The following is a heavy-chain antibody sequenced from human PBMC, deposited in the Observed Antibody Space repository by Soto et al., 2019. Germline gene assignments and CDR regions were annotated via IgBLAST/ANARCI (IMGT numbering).Heavy chain of an antibody. V-gene: IGHV1-69*06. CDR1: GGTFSSYA. Sequence: QVQLVQSGAEVKKPGSSVKVSCKASGGTFSSYAISWVRQAPGQGLEWTGGIVPIFGTANYEQKFQGRVTITADKSTSTAYMELSSLRSADTAVYYCARSNCCHTVADDDYCMDVWGQGTTFAVSS. D-gene: IGHD1-1*01. J-gene: IGHJ6*02. CDR2: IVPIFGTA. CDR3: ARSNCCHTVADDDYCMDV.